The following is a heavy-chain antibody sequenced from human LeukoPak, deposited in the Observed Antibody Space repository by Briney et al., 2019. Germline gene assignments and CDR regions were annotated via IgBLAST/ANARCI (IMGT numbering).Heavy chain of an antibody. CDR1: GFTFSDYC. CDR3: ARLTGYSSSWYLFDY. V-gene: IGHV3-11*03. D-gene: IGHD6-13*01. Sequence: GGSLRLSCAASGFTFSDYCMRWFRQAPGKGLEWVSYISSSSSYTNYADSVKGRFTISRDNAKNSLYLQMNSLRAEDTAVYYCARLTGYSSSWYLFDYWGQGTLVTVSS. J-gene: IGHJ4*02. CDR2: ISSSSSYT.